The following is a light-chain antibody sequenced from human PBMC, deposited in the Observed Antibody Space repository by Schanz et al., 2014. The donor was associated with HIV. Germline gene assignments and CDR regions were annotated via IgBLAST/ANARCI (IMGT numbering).Light chain of an antibody. J-gene: IGKJ2*01. V-gene: IGKV3D-20*02. CDR1: QSVSSSY. Sequence: ETVLTQSPGTLSLSPGERTTLSCRASQSVSSSYLAWYQQKPGQAPRLLIYGASSRATGIPDRFSGSGSGTDFTLTISSLEPDDCAVYYCQQRSNWPPGYTFGQGTKLDIQ. CDR3: QQRSNWPPGYT. CDR2: GAS.